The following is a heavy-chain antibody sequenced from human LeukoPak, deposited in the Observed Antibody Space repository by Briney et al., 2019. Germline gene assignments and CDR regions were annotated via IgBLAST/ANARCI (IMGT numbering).Heavy chain of an antibody. CDR1: GGSISSGSYY. V-gene: IGHV4-61*02. CDR3: AIWRGIAAAGFDY. J-gene: IGHJ4*02. CDR2: IYTSGST. D-gene: IGHD6-13*01. Sequence: SQTLSLTCTVSGGSISSGSYYWSWIRQPAGKGLEWIGRIYTSGSTNYNPSLKSRVTISVDTSKNQFSLKLSSVTAADTAVYYCAIWRGIAAAGFDYWGQGTLVTVSS.